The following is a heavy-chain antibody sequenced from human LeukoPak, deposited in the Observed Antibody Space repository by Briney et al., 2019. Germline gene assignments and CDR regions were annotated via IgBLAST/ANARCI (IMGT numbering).Heavy chain of an antibody. Sequence: GGSLRLSCAASGFTFGSYWRNWVGQAQGKGLVWVSRIASDGSSTTYADSVKGRFSISRDNAKNTLYLQMNSLRVEDTAVYYCARGRPHGNDYWGQGTLVTVSS. CDR1: GFTFGSYW. J-gene: IGHJ4*02. D-gene: IGHD4-23*01. CDR3: ARGRPHGNDY. V-gene: IGHV3-74*01. CDR2: IASDGSST.